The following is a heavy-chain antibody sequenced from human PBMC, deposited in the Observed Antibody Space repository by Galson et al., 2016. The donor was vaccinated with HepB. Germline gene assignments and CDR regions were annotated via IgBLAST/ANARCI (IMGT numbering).Heavy chain of an antibody. CDR3: ARSVEDQLISGYDFWCGYYMEPFDI. CDR2: INQDGSQK. CDR1: RFTLSSHW. J-gene: IGHJ3*02. V-gene: IGHV3-7*03. Sequence: SLRLSCAASRFTLSSHWMSWVRQAPGKGLEWVANINQDGSQKYYVESGKGRFTISRDNAKNSLYLQMSSLRPEDTDVYYCARSVEDQLISGYDFWCGYYMEPFDIWVQGTLVTVSS. D-gene: IGHD3-3*01.